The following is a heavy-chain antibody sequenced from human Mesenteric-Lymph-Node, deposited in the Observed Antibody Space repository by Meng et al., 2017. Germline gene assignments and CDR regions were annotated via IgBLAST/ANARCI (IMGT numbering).Heavy chain of an antibody. CDR3: ARGAVDYGDYGSFDY. CDR2: IYYTGST. J-gene: IGHJ4*02. CDR1: GGSISIYY. V-gene: IGHV4-59*01. D-gene: IGHD4-17*01. Sequence: QVQLQESGPRLVKPSETLSLTCTVSGGSISIYYWSWIRQPPGKGLEWIGYIYYTGSTNYNPSLKSRVTISLDTSKNQFSLKLSSVTAADTAVYYCARGAVDYGDYGSFDYWGQGTLVTVSS.